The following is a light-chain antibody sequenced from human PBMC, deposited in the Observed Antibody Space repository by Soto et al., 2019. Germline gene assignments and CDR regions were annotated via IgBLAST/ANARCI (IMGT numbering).Light chain of an antibody. CDR3: SSFKGTTSFI. Sequence: QSPLTQLPAASGCPGHSVTIRCTGGYSAIGAYNYVSWYQPRPGDAPKLIIYAFHKRPSGVPDRIFSAKSGNPACLTVSVLQADDKANYYCSSFKGTTSFIFGTGTKVTVL. CDR2: AFH. CDR1: YSAIGAYNY. V-gene: IGLV2-8*01. J-gene: IGLJ1*01.